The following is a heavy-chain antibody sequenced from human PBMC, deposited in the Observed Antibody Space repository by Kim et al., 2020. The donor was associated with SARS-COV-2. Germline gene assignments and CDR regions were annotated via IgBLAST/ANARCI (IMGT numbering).Heavy chain of an antibody. V-gene: IGHV5-51*01. D-gene: IGHD5-18*01. CDR1: GYSFTRYW. CDR3: ARRTAMVTLGYYYYGMDV. Sequence: GESLEISCKGSGYSFTRYWIGWVRQMPGKGLEWMGIIYPGDSDTRYSPSFQGQVTISADKAISTAYLQWSSLKASETAMYYCARRTAMVTLGYYYYGMDVWGQGTTVTVSS. J-gene: IGHJ6*02. CDR2: IYPGDSDT.